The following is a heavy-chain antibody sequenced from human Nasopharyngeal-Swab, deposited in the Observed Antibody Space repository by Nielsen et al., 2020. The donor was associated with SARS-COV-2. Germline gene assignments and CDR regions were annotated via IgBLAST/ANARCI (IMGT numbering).Heavy chain of an antibody. CDR2: ISASGGST. J-gene: IGHJ3*02. CDR3: AKDDVVRGDAFDI. D-gene: IGHD3-10*01. CDR1: GFTFNIYA. V-gene: IGHV3-23*01. Sequence: GESLKISCIASGFTFNIYAMAWVRRTPGRGLQWVSGISASGGSTYYPDSVKGRFAVSRDNSRNTLYLQMHSLRVEDTALYYCAKDDVVRGDAFDIWGQGTMVIVSS.